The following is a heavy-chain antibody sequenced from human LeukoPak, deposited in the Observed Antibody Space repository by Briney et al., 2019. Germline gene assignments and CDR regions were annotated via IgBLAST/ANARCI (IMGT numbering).Heavy chain of an antibody. J-gene: IGHJ3*01. D-gene: IGHD3-9*01. CDR2: IDYSGSS. CDR1: SGSISSYS. CDR3: ARDHSVADWAADL. Sequence: SETLSLTCSISSGSISSYSWTWIRQPPGKGLEWIGFIDYSGSSNYNPSLKSRVTISADPSKNQFSLNLTSVTAADTAVYFCARDHSVADWAADLWGRGTMVIVSS. V-gene: IGHV4-59*01.